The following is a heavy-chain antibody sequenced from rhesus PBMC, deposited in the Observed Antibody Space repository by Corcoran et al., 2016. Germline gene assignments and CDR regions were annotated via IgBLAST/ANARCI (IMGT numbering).Heavy chain of an antibody. CDR2: INSGGGDT. CDR1: GFTFSSYG. CDR3: AKHGSAYHAGFDF. J-gene: IGHJ4*01. V-gene: IGHV3S5*01. Sequence: EVQLVETGGGLVQPGGSLTVSCVVSGFTFSSYGILWVRQAPGKGLEWVSGINSGGGDTYYPDSVKGRFTISRDNSQNTLSLEMNSLRTEDTAVYYCAKHGSAYHAGFDFWGQGVLVTVSS. D-gene: IGHD1-44*02.